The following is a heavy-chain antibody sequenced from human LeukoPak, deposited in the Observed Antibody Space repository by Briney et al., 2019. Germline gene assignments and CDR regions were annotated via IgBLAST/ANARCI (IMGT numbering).Heavy chain of an antibody. J-gene: IGHJ5*02. CDR3: ARTHSSRYNWFDP. V-gene: IGHV4-59*10. D-gene: IGHD6-13*01. Sequence: PSETLSLTCAVYDGSFNDNYWSWIRQPAGKGLEWIGRIYTTGSTNYNPSLKSRVTMSVDTSKNQFSLTLSSVTAADTAVYYCARTHSSRYNWFDPWGQGTLVTVSS. CDR1: DGSFNDNY. CDR2: IYTTGST.